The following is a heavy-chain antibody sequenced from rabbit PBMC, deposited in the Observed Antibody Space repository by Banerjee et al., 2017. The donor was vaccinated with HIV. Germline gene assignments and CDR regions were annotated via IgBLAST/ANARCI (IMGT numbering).Heavy chain of an antibody. CDR2: MDAGGST. CDR1: GFSFSSNYY. D-gene: IGHD8-1*01. CDR3: GSDDGSRNYGYFNL. V-gene: IGHV1S40*01. J-gene: IGHJ4*01. Sequence: QSLEESGGDLVKPGASLTLTCTASGFSFSSNYYMCWVRQAPGKGLEWIACMDAGGSTWYASWAKGRFTISKTSSTTVTLQMTSLTAADTATYFCGSDDGSRNYGYFNLWGPGTLVTVS.